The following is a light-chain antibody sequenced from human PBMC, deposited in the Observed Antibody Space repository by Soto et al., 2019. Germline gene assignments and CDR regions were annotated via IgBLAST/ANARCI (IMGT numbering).Light chain of an antibody. CDR2: GNS. Sequence: QSVLTQPPSVSGAPGQRVTISCTGSSSNIGAGYDVHWYQQLPGTAPKLLIYGNSNRPSGVPDRFSGSKSGTSASLAITGLRAEDEAESYCQSYDSSLSGWVFGGGTKVTVL. CDR3: QSYDSSLSGWV. J-gene: IGLJ3*02. CDR1: SSNIGAGYD. V-gene: IGLV1-40*01.